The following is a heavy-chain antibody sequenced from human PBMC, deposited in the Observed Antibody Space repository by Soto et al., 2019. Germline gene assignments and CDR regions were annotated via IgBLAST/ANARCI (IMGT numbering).Heavy chain of an antibody. CDR3: AKDPNTAYYDFWSGYAPSAYYYGMDV. CDR1: GFTFNNYA. CDR2: ISGSGGST. D-gene: IGHD3-3*01. Sequence: PGGSLRLSCAASGFTFNNYAMSWVRQAPGKGLEWVSAISGSGGSTYYADSVKGRFTISRDNSKNTLYLQMNSLRAEDTAVYYCAKDPNTAYYDFWSGYAPSAYYYGMDVWGQGTTVTVSS. J-gene: IGHJ6*02. V-gene: IGHV3-23*01.